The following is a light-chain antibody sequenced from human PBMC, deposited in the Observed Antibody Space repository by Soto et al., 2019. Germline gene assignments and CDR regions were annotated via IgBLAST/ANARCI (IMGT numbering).Light chain of an antibody. V-gene: IGKV1-5*01. CDR1: QSISNW. CDR2: GAS. CDR3: QQYGRSPVT. J-gene: IGKJ2*01. Sequence: DIQMTQSPSTLSASVGDRVTITCRTSQSISNWLAWYQQKPGKAPKLLISGASSLESGVPSRFSGSGSGTEFTLTISSLQPDDFAMYYCQQYGRSPVTFGQGTKLEIK.